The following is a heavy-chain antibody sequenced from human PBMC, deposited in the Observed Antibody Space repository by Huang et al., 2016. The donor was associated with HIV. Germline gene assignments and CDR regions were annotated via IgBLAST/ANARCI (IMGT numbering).Heavy chain of an antibody. V-gene: IGHV4-39*01. J-gene: IGHJ4*02. CDR1: GGSIRSDNYY. CDR3: ARLPGSITMIRGVITDPY. CDR2: IYYSGRT. D-gene: IGHD3-10*01. Sequence: QLQLQESGPGLVKPSETLSLTCTVSGGSIRSDNYYWGWIRQPPGKGLEGIGSIYYSGRTYYNPSLKSRVTITLDTSKNQFSLKMRSVTAADTAVYYCARLPGSITMIRGVITDPYWGQGTLVTVSS.